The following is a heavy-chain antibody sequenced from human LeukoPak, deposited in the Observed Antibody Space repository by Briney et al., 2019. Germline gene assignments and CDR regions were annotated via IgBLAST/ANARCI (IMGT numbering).Heavy chain of an antibody. Sequence: GGSLRLSCAASGFTFSSYSMNWVRQAPGKGLEWVSYISSSSSTIYYADSVKGRFTTSRDNAKNSLYLQMNSLRAEDTAVYYCARESTVTTDYWGQGTLVTVSS. V-gene: IGHV3-48*04. CDR2: ISSSSSTI. D-gene: IGHD4-17*01. CDR3: ARESTVTTDY. CDR1: GFTFSSYS. J-gene: IGHJ4*02.